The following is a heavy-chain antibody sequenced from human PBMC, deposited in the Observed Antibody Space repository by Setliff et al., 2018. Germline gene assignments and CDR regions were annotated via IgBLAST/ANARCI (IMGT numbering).Heavy chain of an antibody. Sequence: PSETLSLTCTVSGGSISSGSYYWSWIRQPAGKGLEWIGHIYTSGSTNYNPSLKSRVTISVDTSKNQFSLKLSSVTAADTAVYYCARGRYDYVWGSYHLWDYWGQGTLVTAPQ. J-gene: IGHJ4*02. V-gene: IGHV4-61*09. CDR2: IYTSGST. CDR3: ARGRYDYVWGSYHLWDY. CDR1: GGSISSGSYY. D-gene: IGHD3-16*02.